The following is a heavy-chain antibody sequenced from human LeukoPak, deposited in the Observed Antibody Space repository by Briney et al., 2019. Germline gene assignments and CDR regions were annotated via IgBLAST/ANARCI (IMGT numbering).Heavy chain of an antibody. CDR3: ATWNDGWRFPYFFDY. CDR1: GYTLTELS. CDR2: FDPEDGET. Sequence: ASVKVSCKVSGYTLTELSMHWVRQAPGKGLEWMGGFDPEDGETIYAQKFQGRVTMTEDTSTDTAYMELSSLRSEDTAVYYCATWNDGWRFPYFFDYWGQGTLVTVSS. D-gene: IGHD1-1*01. V-gene: IGHV1-24*01. J-gene: IGHJ4*02.